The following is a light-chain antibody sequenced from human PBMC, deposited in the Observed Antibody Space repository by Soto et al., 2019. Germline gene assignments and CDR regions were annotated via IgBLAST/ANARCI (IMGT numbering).Light chain of an antibody. CDR3: CSYAGTYV. Sequence: QSALTQPRSVSGSPGQSVTISCTGTSSDVGGYNYVSWYQQHPGKAPKLMIYDVSKRPSGVPDRFSGSKSGNTASLTISGLQAEDEADYCCCSYAGTYVFGTGTKGTVL. CDR2: DVS. CDR1: SSDVGGYNY. V-gene: IGLV2-11*01. J-gene: IGLJ1*01.